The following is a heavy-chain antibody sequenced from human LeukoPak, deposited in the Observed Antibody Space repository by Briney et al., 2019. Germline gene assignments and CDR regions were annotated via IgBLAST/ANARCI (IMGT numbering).Heavy chain of an antibody. J-gene: IGHJ4*02. CDR1: GYTFSTYW. CDR3: ARQKGVGGSGYYN. Sequence: GESLKISCKGSGYTFSTYWIAWVRQMPGKGLGWMGIIYPHDSDTRYSLSFQGQVTISADKSISTAYLQWSSLKASDTAMFFCARQKGVGGSGYYNWGQGTLVTVSS. V-gene: IGHV5-51*01. D-gene: IGHD5-12*01. CDR2: IYPHDSDT.